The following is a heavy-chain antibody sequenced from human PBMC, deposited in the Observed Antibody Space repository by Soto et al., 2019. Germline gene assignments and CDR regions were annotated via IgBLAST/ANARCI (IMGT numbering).Heavy chain of an antibody. Sequence: EVQLLESGGVLVQPGVSLRLSCAASGFTFSSYAMTWVRQAPGKGLEWVSGINNIGIHTDYADAVKGRFTISRDNSKNPLYLRMNRLRAEDTAVYYCASVLVVDRLRFGFYHWGQGTLVPVSS. D-gene: IGHD3-10*01. CDR3: ASVLVVDRLRFGFYH. CDR2: INNIGIHT. V-gene: IGHV3-23*05. J-gene: IGHJ4*02. CDR1: GFTFSSYA.